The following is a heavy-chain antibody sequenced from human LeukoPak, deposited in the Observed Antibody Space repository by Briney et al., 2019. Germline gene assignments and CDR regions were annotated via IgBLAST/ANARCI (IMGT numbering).Heavy chain of an antibody. Sequence: ASVKVSCKASGGTFSSYTISWVRQAPGQGLEWMGRIIPILGIANYAQKFQGRVTITADKSTSTAYMELSSLRSEDTAVYYCARVHYYYDSSGYYEIGSAWGQGNLVTVSS. D-gene: IGHD3-22*01. CDR2: IIPILGIA. CDR3: ARVHYYYDSSGYYEIGSA. V-gene: IGHV1-69*02. J-gene: IGHJ4*02. CDR1: GGTFSSYT.